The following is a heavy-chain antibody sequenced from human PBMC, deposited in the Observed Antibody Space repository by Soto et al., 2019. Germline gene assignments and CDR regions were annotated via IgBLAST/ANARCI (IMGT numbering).Heavy chain of an antibody. Sequence: VASVKVSFKASGYTFTSYAMHWVGQAPGQRREWMGWINAGNGNTKYSQKFQGRVTITRDTSAITAYMELSSLRSEDTAVYYCARTGTTFWSCWFDPWGQGTLVTVSS. J-gene: IGHJ5*02. CDR2: INAGNGNT. CDR3: ARTGTTFWSCWFDP. D-gene: IGHD1-7*01. V-gene: IGHV1-3*01. CDR1: GYTFTSYA.